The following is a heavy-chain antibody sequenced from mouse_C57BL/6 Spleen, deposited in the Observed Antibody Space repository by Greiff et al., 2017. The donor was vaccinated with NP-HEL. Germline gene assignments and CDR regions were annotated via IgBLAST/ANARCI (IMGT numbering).Heavy chain of an antibody. CDR2: ISSGGSYT. CDR3: ARRDYYGSRGDYAMDY. CDR1: GFTFSSYG. Sequence: EVKLVESGGDLVKPGGSLKLSCAASGFTFSSYGMSWVRQTPDKRLEWVATISSGGSYTYYPDSVKGRFTISRDNAKNTLYLQMSSLKSEDTAMYYCARRDYYGSRGDYAMDYWGQGTSVTVSS. V-gene: IGHV5-6*02. D-gene: IGHD1-1*01. J-gene: IGHJ4*01.